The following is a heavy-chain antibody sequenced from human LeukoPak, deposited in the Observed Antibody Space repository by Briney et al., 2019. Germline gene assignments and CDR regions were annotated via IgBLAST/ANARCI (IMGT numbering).Heavy chain of an antibody. CDR3: ASSYGSGSYFLGGY. Sequence: ASVKVSCKASGYTFTSYGITWVRQAPGQGLEWMGWISAYNGDTNYAQKLQGRVTMTTDTSTSTAYMELRSLRSDDTAVYYCASSYGSGSYFLGGYWGQGTLVTVSS. J-gene: IGHJ4*02. V-gene: IGHV1-18*01. CDR2: ISAYNGDT. CDR1: GYTFTSYG. D-gene: IGHD3-10*01.